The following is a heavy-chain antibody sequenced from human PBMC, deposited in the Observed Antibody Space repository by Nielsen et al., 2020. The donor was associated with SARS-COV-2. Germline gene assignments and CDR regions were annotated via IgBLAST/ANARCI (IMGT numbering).Heavy chain of an antibody. CDR2: INPDESKT. Sequence: GESLKISCAASGFIFSNYRMHWVRQAPGKGLVWVSHINPDESKTTYADSVKGRFTISRDNAKNTLYLQMHGLRAEDTAVYYCARLWDDGYYFDTGPYDYWGQGTLVTVSS. CDR3: ARLWDDGYYFDTGPYDY. V-gene: IGHV3-74*03. D-gene: IGHD3-22*01. CDR1: GFIFSNYR. J-gene: IGHJ4*02.